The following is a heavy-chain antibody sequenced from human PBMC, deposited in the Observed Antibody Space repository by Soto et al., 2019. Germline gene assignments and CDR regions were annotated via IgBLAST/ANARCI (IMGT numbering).Heavy chain of an antibody. Sequence: EVQLVESGGGLVQPGGSLRLSCAASGFTFSSYSMNWVRQAPGKGLEWVSYINTSNTTIYYADSVKGRFTISRDNAKNSLYLQMSSPRDEDTAVYYCARAAAGTHYYYYGKDVWGQGTPVTVSS. CDR3: ARAAAGTHYYYYGKDV. V-gene: IGHV3-48*02. D-gene: IGHD6-13*01. CDR2: INTSNTTI. CDR1: GFTFSSYS. J-gene: IGHJ6*02.